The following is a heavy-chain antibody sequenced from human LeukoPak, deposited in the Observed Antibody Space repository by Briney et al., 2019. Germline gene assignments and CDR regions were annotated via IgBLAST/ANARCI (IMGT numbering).Heavy chain of an antibody. Sequence: PGGSLRLSCAVSGLTFSNYAMSWVRQAPGKGLEWVANIKQDGSEKYYVDSVKGRFTISRDNAKNSLYLQMNSLRAEDTAVYYCASSVVVPAAPLDYWGQGTLVTVSS. V-gene: IGHV3-7*01. CDR3: ASSVVVPAAPLDY. D-gene: IGHD2-2*01. J-gene: IGHJ4*02. CDR1: GLTFSNYA. CDR2: IKQDGSEK.